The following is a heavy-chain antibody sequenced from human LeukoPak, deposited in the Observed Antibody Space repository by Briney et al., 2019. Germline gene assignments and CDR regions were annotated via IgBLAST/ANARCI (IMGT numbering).Heavy chain of an antibody. CDR3: ARGYCSGGSCYSYYYYNYMDV. D-gene: IGHD2-15*01. J-gene: IGHJ6*03. CDR2: IYYSGST. CDR1: GGSISSSSYY. Sequence: SETLSLTCTVSGGSISSSSYYWGWIRQPPGKGLEWIGSIYYSGSTYYSPSLKSRVTISVDTSKNQFSLKLSSVPAADTAVYYCARGYCSGGSCYSYYYYNYMDVWGKGTTVTVSS. V-gene: IGHV4-39*07.